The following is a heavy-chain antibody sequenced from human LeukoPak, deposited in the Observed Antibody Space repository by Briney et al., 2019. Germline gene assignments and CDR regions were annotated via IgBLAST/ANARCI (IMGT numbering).Heavy chain of an antibody. Sequence: ASVKVSCKASGYTFTSYAMHWVRQAPGQRLEWMGWINAGNGNTKYSQKFQGRVTITRDTSASTAYMELSSLRSEDTAVYYCARTEGGSSWYGLAAVYYYYGMDVWGQGTTVTVSS. CDR1: GYTFTSYA. CDR3: ARTEGGSSWYGLAAVYYYYGMDV. D-gene: IGHD6-13*01. V-gene: IGHV1-3*01. CDR2: INAGNGNT. J-gene: IGHJ6*02.